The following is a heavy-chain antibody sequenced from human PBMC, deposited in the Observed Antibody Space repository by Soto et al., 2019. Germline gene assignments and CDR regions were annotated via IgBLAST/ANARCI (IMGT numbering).Heavy chain of an antibody. CDR3: SRDIVLVPAAMRYYYYGMDV. D-gene: IGHD2-2*01. CDR1: GFTFDDYA. Sequence: PGGSLRLSCAASGFTFDDYAMHWVRQAPGKGLEWVSGISWNSGSIGYADSVKGRFTISRDNAKNSLYLQMNSLRAEDTAVYYCSRDIVLVPAAMRYYYYGMDVWGQGTTVTVSS. J-gene: IGHJ6*02. CDR2: ISWNSGSI. V-gene: IGHV3-9*01.